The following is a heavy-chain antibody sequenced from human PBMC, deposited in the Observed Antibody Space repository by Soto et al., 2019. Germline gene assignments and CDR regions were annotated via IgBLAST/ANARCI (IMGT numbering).Heavy chain of an antibody. V-gene: IGHV1-69*04. CDR3: ARDRREYYYDSSGYYYGDFDY. CDR2: IIPILGIA. D-gene: IGHD3-22*01. J-gene: IGHJ4*01. Sequence: SVKVSCKASGGTFSSYTISWVRQAPGQGLEWMGRIIPILGIANYAQKFQGRVTITADKSTSTAYMELSSLRSEDTAVYYCARDRREYYYDSSGYYYGDFDYWG. CDR1: GGTFSSYT.